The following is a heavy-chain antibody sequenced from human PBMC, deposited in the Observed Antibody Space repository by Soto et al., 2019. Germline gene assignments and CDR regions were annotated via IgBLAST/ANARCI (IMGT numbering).Heavy chain of an antibody. CDR3: ARGGGWVGEASFDS. D-gene: IGHD3-10*01. V-gene: IGHV1-3*01. J-gene: IGHJ4*02. Sequence: QVQLEQSGAEVKKPGASVKVSCKTSGYTFTSYTLHWVRQAPGQGLEWMGWINAGNGREKYSQRFRDRASFPTDKPAPPPKMELRSPRLEDTARYYWARGGGWVGEASFDSWGQGTLVTVSS. CDR1: GYTFTSYT. CDR2: INAGNGRE.